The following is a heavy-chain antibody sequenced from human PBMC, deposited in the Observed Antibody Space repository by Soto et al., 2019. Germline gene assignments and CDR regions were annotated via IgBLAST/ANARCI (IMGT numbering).Heavy chain of an antibody. CDR1: GFTFSSYA. CDR2: ISYDGSNK. D-gene: IGHD2-21*01. V-gene: IGHV3-30-3*01. CDR3: ARDLRGGDLGEFDS. J-gene: IGHJ4*02. Sequence: PGGSLRLSCAASGFTFSSYAMHWVRQAPGKGLEWVAFISYDGSNKYYADSVKGRFTISRDNSKNTLYLQMNSLRAEDTAVYYCARDLRGGDLGEFDSWGQGTLVTVSS.